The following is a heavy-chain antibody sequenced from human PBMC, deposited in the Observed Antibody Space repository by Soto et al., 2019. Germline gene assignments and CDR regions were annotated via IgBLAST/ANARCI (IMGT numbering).Heavy chain of an antibody. J-gene: IGHJ6*03. CDR3: AKGEDIVVVPAAMGYYYMDV. CDR2: ISGSGGST. D-gene: IGHD2-2*01. V-gene: IGHV3-23*01. CDR1: GFTFSSYA. Sequence: GGSLRLSCAASGFTFSSYAMSWVRQAPGKGLEWVSAISGSGGSTYYADSVKGRVTISRDNSKNTLYLQMNSLRAEDTAVYDCAKGEDIVVVPAAMGYYYMDVWGKGTTVTVSS.